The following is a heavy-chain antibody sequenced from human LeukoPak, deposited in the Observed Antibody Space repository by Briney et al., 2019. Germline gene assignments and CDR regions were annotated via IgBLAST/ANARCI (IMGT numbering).Heavy chain of an antibody. V-gene: IGHV3-23*01. Sequence: PGGSLRLSCAASGFTFSNYGMSWVHQAPGKGLEWVSAISGSGGSTYYADSVKGRFTISRDNSKNTLYLQMNSPRAEDTAVYYCAKNYDILTGWGQGTLVTVSS. CDR1: GFTFSNYG. CDR2: ISGSGGST. CDR3: AKNYDILTG. D-gene: IGHD3-9*01. J-gene: IGHJ4*02.